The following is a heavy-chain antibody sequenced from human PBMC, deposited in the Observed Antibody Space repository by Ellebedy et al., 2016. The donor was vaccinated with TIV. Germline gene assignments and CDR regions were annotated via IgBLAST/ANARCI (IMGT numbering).Heavy chain of an antibody. Sequence: ASVKVSCXASGYTFTSYAMHWVRQAPGQRLEWMGWINAGNGNTKYSQKFQGRVTITRDTSASTAYMELSSLRSEDTAVYYCARLYYYGSGSYIPYGMDVWGQGTTVTVSS. CDR2: INAGNGNT. V-gene: IGHV1-3*01. CDR3: ARLYYYGSGSYIPYGMDV. J-gene: IGHJ6*02. CDR1: GYTFTSYA. D-gene: IGHD3-10*01.